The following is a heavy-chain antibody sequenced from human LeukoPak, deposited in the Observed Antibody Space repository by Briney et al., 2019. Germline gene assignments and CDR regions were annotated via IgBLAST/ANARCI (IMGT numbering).Heavy chain of an antibody. CDR3: ARDRGFWSGYPYFDY. D-gene: IGHD3-3*01. V-gene: IGHV4-30-4*01. CDR2: IYYSGST. Sequence: SETLSLTCTVSGGSISSGDYYWSWIRQPPGKGLEWIGYIYYSGSTYYNPSLKSRVTISADTSKNQFSLKLSSVTAADTAVYYCARDRGFWSGYPYFDYWGQGTLVTVSS. J-gene: IGHJ4*02. CDR1: GGSISSGDYY.